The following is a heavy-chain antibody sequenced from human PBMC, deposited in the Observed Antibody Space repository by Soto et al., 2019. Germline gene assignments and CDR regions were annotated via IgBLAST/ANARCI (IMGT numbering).Heavy chain of an antibody. Sequence: GGSLRLSCAASGFPFSSYAMHWVRQAPGKGLEWVAVISYDGSNKYYADSVKGRFTISRDNSKNTLYLQMNSLRAEDTAVYYCARMFGDTSGCDYWGQGTLVTVSS. V-gene: IGHV3-30-3*01. J-gene: IGHJ4*02. CDR1: GFPFSSYA. CDR3: ARMFGDTSGCDY. D-gene: IGHD3-10*02. CDR2: ISYDGSNK.